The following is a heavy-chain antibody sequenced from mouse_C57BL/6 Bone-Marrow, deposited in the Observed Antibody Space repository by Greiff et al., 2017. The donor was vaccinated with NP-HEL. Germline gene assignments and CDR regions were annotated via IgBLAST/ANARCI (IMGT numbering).Heavy chain of an antibody. D-gene: IGHD1-1*01. J-gene: IGHJ2*01. CDR1: GFTFSSYG. CDR2: ISSGGSYT. Sequence: DVHLVESGGDLVKPGGSLKLSCAASGFTFSSYGMSWVRQTPDKRLEWVATISSGGSYTYYPDSVKGRFTISRDNAKNTLYLQMSSLKSEDTAMYYCARQLLLRYFDYWGQGTTLTVSS. V-gene: IGHV5-6*01. CDR3: ARQLLLRYFDY.